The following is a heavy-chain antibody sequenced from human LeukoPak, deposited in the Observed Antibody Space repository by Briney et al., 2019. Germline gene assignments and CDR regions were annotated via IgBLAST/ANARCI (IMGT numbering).Heavy chain of an antibody. Sequence: SVKVSCKASGGTFSSYAISWVRQAPGQGLEWMGGIIPIFGTANYAQKFQGRVTITADESTSTAYMELSSLRSEDTAVYYCARESRDYYDSSGYYPGRYYFDYWGQGTLVTVSS. CDR3: ARESRDYYDSSGYYPGRYYFDY. CDR1: GGTFSSYA. D-gene: IGHD3-22*01. V-gene: IGHV1-69*13. CDR2: IIPIFGTA. J-gene: IGHJ4*02.